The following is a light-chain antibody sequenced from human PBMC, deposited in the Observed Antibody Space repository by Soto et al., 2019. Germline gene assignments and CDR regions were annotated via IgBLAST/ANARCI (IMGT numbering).Light chain of an antibody. V-gene: IGKV1-5*01. Sequence: DFQITQSPSTLSASVGDRVTITCRASQNIRSRLAWFQQKPGKAPKLLIYDASSLESGVPQRFSGSGSGTEFTLTTSSLQPDDFATYYCQQYNSYSFGQGTKVDI. CDR1: QNIRSR. J-gene: IGKJ1*01. CDR3: QQYNSYS. CDR2: DAS.